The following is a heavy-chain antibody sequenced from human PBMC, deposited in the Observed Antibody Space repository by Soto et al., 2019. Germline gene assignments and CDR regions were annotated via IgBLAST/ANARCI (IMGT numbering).Heavy chain of an antibody. V-gene: IGHV1-69*01. Sequence: QVQLEQSGGEVKKPGSSVKVSCKASGDTFSKFIMTWVRQAPGLGLEWVGGIIPIFGTANYAHKFQGRVTITADESTSTSYREVSNLRSEDTAVYYCAKVRYSSPMGYYYGMDVWGQGTAVTVSS. D-gene: IGHD6-19*01. CDR2: IIPIFGTA. CDR3: AKVRYSSPMGYYYGMDV. CDR1: GDTFSKFI. J-gene: IGHJ6*02.